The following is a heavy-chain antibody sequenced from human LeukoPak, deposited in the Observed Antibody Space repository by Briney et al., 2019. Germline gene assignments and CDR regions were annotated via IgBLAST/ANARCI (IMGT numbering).Heavy chain of an antibody. CDR2: ISYDGSDK. Sequence: GGSLRLSCAASGFTFSSYTMYWVRQAPGKGLEWVAVISYDGSDKYYAGSVKGRFPIARDNSKYTLYLQMNSLGAEDTAVYYCARAPQYSSGWSDYWGQGTLVTVSS. J-gene: IGHJ4*02. D-gene: IGHD6-19*01. V-gene: IGHV3-30-3*01. CDR1: GFTFSSYT. CDR3: ARAPQYSSGWSDY.